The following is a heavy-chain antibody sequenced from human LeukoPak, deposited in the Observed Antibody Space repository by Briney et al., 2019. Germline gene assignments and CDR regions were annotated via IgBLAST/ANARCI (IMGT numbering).Heavy chain of an antibody. D-gene: IGHD6-13*01. V-gene: IGHV1-24*01. CDR1: GYTLTELS. J-gene: IGHJ4*02. CDR2: FDPEDGET. CDR3: ATVRIAAAGNPFDY. Sequence: ASVKVSCKVSGYTLTELSMHWVRQAPGKGLEWMGGFDPEDGETIYAQKFQGRVTMTEDTSTDTAYMELSSLRSEDTAVYYCATVRIAAAGNPFDYWGQGTLVTVPS.